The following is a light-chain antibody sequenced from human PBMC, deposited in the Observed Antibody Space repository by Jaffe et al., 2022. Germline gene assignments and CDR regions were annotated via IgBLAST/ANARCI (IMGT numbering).Light chain of an antibody. CDR1: NLGRKY. V-gene: IGLV3-1*01. CDR2: ENN. Sequence: SYVLSQPPSLSVSPGQTATMSCSADNLGRKYVSWYQQKPGQSPKQVIYENNKRPSGIPERISGSNSGNTATLTITETQPMDEAEYYCQAWDSSMCFFGTGTKLNVL. J-gene: IGLJ1*01. CDR3: QAWDSSMCF.